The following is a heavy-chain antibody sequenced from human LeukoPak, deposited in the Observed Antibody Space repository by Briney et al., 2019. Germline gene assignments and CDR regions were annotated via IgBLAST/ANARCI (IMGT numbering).Heavy chain of an antibody. CDR3: ATSMGGGRFYYFDY. CDR2: IYYSGST. J-gene: IGHJ4*02. CDR1: GGSISSYY. Sequence: SETLSLTCTVSGGSISSYYWSWIRQPPGKGLEWIGYIYYSGSTNYNPSLKSRVTISVDTSKNQFSLKLSSVTAADTAVYYCATSMGGGRFYYFDYWGQGTLVTVSS. V-gene: IGHV4-59*01. D-gene: IGHD2/OR15-2a*01.